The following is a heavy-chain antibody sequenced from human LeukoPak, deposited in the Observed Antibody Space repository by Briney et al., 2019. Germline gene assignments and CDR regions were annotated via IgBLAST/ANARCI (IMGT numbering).Heavy chain of an antibody. CDR2: IHHEGST. CDR1: GGSISSSIR. V-gene: IGHV4-4*02. J-gene: IGHJ4*02. D-gene: IGHD6-19*01. CDR3: TAQGGWYIDY. Sequence: SGTLSLTCGVSGGSISSSIRWSWVRQPPGKGLEWIGEIHHEGSTKYSPSLKSRVTISVDKSKNQFSLKLNSMTAADTAVYYCTAQGGWYIDYWGQGTLVTVSS.